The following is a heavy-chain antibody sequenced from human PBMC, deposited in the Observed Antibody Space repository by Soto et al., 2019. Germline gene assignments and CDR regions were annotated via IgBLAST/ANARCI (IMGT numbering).Heavy chain of an antibody. V-gene: IGHV4-30-4*01. CDR3: AREGGESSDGLYYFDS. D-gene: IGHD3-16*01. CDR2: IYYSGST. Sequence: QVQLQESGPGLVKPSQTLSLTCTVSGGSTSSDNYWSWIRQPPGKGLEWIGHIYYSGSTDYNPSLKCRLAISIDTSKNQFSLKLSSVTAADTAVYFCAREGGESSDGLYYFDSWGQGSLVTVSS. J-gene: IGHJ4*02. CDR1: GGSTSSDNY.